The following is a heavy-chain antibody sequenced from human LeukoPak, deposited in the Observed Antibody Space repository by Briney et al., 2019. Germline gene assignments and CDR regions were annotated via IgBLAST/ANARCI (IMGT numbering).Heavy chain of an antibody. CDR1: GYSISSGYY. CDR3: ATPYHYYHYMDD. CDR2: IYHSGST. V-gene: IGHV4-38-2*02. Sequence: SETLSLTCTVSGYSISSGYYWGWIRQPPGKGLEWIGSIYHSGSTYYNPSLKSRVTISVDTSKNQFSLKLSSVTAADPAVYYFATPYHYYHYMDDWGKGATVTVSS. J-gene: IGHJ6*03.